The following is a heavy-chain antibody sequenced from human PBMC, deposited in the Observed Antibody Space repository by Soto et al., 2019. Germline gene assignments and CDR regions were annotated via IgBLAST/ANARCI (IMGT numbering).Heavy chain of an antibody. CDR1: GFTFSSYG. CDR3: ARAPAGRKYNWFDP. D-gene: IGHD2-2*01. J-gene: IGHJ5*02. V-gene: IGHV3-33*01. Sequence: GGSLRLSCAASGFTFSSYGMHWVRQAPGKGLEWVAVIWYDGSNTYYADSVKGRFTISRDNSKNTLYLQMNSLRAEDTAVYYCARAPAGRKYNWFDPWGQGTLVTVSS. CDR2: IWYDGSNT.